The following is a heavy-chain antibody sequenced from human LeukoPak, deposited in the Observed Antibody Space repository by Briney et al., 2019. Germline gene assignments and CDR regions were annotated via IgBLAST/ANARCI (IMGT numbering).Heavy chain of an antibody. D-gene: IGHD3-22*01. CDR2: ISYDGSNK. CDR3: ARASMREVIVVAGY. Sequence: GGSLRLSCAASGFTFSSYAMHWVRQAPGKGLEWVAVISYDGSNKYYADSVKGRFTISRVNSKNTLYLQMNSLRAEDTAVYYCARASMREVIVVAGYWGQGTLVTVSS. V-gene: IGHV3-30*01. J-gene: IGHJ4*02. CDR1: GFTFSSYA.